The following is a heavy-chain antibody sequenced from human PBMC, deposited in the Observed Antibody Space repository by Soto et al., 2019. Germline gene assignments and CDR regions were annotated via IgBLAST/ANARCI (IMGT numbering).Heavy chain of an antibody. J-gene: IGHJ6*03. CDR1: GFTFSNFA. Sequence: EMQLLESGGGLVQPGGSLRLSCEASGFTFSNFAMTWVRQAPGKGLEWVSGVYGGGNGALYADSVKGRFIISRANSKNALYLPMNSLKAGDTAVYYCAKFAGALHHNYHMDVWGQGTTVTVSS. V-gene: IGHV3-23*01. CDR3: AKFAGALHHNYHMDV. CDR2: VYGGGNGA.